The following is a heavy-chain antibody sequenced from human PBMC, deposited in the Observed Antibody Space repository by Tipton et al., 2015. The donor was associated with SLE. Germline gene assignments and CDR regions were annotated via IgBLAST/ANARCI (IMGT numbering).Heavy chain of an antibody. V-gene: IGHV4-4*08. CDR2: IYTSGST. CDR3: ARSLEVGATVDY. Sequence: TLSLTCTVSGGSISNHYWNWIRQPPGKGLEWIGYIYTSGSTNYNPSLKSRVTISVDMSKKQVSLKVSSVTAADTAVYYCARSLEVGATVDYWGQGTLVTVSS. J-gene: IGHJ4*02. CDR1: GGSISNHY. D-gene: IGHD1-26*01.